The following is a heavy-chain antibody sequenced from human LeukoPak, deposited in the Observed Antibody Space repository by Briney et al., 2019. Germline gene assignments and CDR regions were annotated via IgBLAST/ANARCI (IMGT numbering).Heavy chain of an antibody. Sequence: NPGGSLRLSCVASGFSFSAYSMNWVRQAPGRGLEWVSFISSGRRYMYYADSVKGRFTISRDNTKNSLYVELNSLRAEDTAVYYCARTQGVYSYGYSPIDYWGQGTLVTVSS. J-gene: IGHJ4*02. D-gene: IGHD5-18*01. CDR3: ARTQGVYSYGYSPIDY. CDR2: ISSGRRYM. CDR1: GFSFSAYS. V-gene: IGHV3-21*01.